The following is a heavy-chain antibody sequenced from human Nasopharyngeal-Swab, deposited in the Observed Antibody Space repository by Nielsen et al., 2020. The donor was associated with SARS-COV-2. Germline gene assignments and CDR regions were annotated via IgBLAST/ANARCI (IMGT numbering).Heavy chain of an antibody. CDR2: ISWNSVSI. Sequence: SLKISCAASGFTFDDYAMHWVRQAPGKGLEWVSRISWNSVSIGYADSVKGRFTISRDNAKNSLYLQMNSLRAEDTALYYCAKDREQLLEYYFDYWGQGTLVTVSS. CDR3: AKDREQLLEYYFDY. J-gene: IGHJ4*02. D-gene: IGHD2-2*01. V-gene: IGHV3-9*01. CDR1: GFTFDDYA.